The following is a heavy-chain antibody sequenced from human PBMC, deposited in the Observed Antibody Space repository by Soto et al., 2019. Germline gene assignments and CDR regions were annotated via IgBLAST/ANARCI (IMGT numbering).Heavy chain of an antibody. CDR1: GFTVSSNY. CDR2: IYSGGST. Sequence: GGSLRLSSAASGFTVSSNYMSWVRQDPGKGLEWVSVIYSGGSTYYADSVKGRFTISRDNSKNTLYLQMNSLRAEDTAVYYCARDLAVRGVSYYYYMDVWGKGTTVTVSS. J-gene: IGHJ6*03. V-gene: IGHV3-66*01. CDR3: ARDLAVRGVSYYYYMDV. D-gene: IGHD3-10*01.